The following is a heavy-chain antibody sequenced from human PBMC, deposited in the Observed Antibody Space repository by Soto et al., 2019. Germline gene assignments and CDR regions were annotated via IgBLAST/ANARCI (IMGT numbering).Heavy chain of an antibody. Sequence: EVQLLESGGGLVQPGGSLRLSCAASGFTFSSYAMSWVRQAPGKGLEWVSSITGSAGSTYYADSVKSRFTISRDNSKNTLYLQMNSLRAEDTAVYYFAKDRNRWLRFDLGYWGQGTLVTVSS. CDR3: AKDRNRWLRFDLGY. CDR1: GFTFSSYA. D-gene: IGHD5-12*01. CDR2: ITGSAGST. J-gene: IGHJ4*02. V-gene: IGHV3-23*01.